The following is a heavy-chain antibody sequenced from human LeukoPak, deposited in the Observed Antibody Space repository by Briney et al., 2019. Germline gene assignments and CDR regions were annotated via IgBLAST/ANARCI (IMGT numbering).Heavy chain of an antibody. CDR2: IYYSGST. CDR1: GGSLINYH. J-gene: IGHJ4*02. Sequence: SETLSLTCTVSGGSLINYHWSWIRQPPGKGLDWIGYIYYSGSTNYNPSLKSRVTISVDTSKNHFSLKLSSVTAADTAVYYCARGSPFDYWGQGTLVTVSS. CDR3: ARGSPFDY. D-gene: IGHD1-26*01. V-gene: IGHV4-59*01.